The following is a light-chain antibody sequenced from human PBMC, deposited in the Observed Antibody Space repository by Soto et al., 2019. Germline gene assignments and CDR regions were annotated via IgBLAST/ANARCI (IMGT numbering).Light chain of an antibody. V-gene: IGKV3D-15*01. CDR3: QQYNSWPET. CDR2: QTS. Sequence: EIVLTQSPATLSSFPGDRVALSCRASQYINTRLAWYQHRPGQAPSLLIYQTSIRAAGIPARFSGSGSGTEFTLTISSLQSEDFAVYYCQQYNSWPETFGQGTKVDI. CDR1: QYINTR. J-gene: IGKJ1*01.